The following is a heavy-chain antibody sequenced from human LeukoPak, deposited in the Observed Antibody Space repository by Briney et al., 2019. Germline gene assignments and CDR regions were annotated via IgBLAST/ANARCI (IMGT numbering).Heavy chain of an antibody. Sequence: SETLSLTCTVSGGSISSSSYYWGWIRQPPGKGLEWIGNTYYGGDTYYNPSLKSRVTISVDTSKNQFSLELNSVTAADTAVYYCAAAFDYWGQGILVTVSS. J-gene: IGHJ4*02. CDR1: GGSISSSSYY. CDR2: TYYGGDT. V-gene: IGHV4-39*01. D-gene: IGHD6-25*01. CDR3: AAAFDY.